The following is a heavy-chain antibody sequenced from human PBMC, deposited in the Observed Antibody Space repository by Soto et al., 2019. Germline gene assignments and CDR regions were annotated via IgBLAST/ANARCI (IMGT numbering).Heavy chain of an antibody. J-gene: IGHJ3*02. Sequence: QVQLVESGGGVVQPGRSLRLSCAASGFTFSSYGMHWVRQAPGKGLEWVAVLWYDGSNKYYADSVKGRFTISRDNSKNTLYLQMNSLRAEDTAVYYCARDPYSVSYSAFDIWGQGTMVTVSS. D-gene: IGHD1-26*01. CDR2: LWYDGSNK. V-gene: IGHV3-33*01. CDR3: ARDPYSVSYSAFDI. CDR1: GFTFSSYG.